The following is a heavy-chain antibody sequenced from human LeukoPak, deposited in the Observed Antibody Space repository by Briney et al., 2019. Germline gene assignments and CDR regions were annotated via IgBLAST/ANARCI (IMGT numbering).Heavy chain of an antibody. CDR2: IYVDGRTS. CDR3: IRDFRSADL. Sequence: GGSLRLSCVASGFTFSNYWMHWVRQPPGKGLVWVSRIYVDGRTSNYADSVKGRFTISRDNAKNTVYLEMNSLSVEDTATYYCIRDFRSADLWGQGTLVTVTS. V-gene: IGHV3-74*01. CDR1: GFTFSNYW. J-gene: IGHJ5*02.